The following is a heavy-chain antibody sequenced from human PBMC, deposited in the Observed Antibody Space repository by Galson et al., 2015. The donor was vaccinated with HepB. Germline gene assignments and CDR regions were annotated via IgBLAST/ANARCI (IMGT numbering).Heavy chain of an antibody. CDR1: GGTFSSYA. V-gene: IGHV1-69*13. CDR2: IIPIFGTA. D-gene: IGHD3-10*01. Sequence: SVKVSCKASGGTFSSYAISWVRQAPGQGLEWMGGIIPIFGTANYAQKFQGRVTITADESTSTAYMELSSLRSEDTAVYYCACQAGHDSSGWFGELDYYYYGMDVWGQGTTVTVSS. J-gene: IGHJ6*02. CDR3: ACQAGHDSSGWFGELDYYYYGMDV.